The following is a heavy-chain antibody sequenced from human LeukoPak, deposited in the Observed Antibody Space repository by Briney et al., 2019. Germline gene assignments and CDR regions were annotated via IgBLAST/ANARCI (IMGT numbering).Heavy chain of an antibody. CDR3: ARAPYCSSTSCYHYYYGMDV. Sequence: PSETLSLTCAVYGGSFSGYYWSWIRQPPGKGLEWIGEINHSGSTNCNPSLKSRVTISVDTSKNQFSLKLSSVTAADTAVYYCARAPYCSSTSCYHYYYGMDVWGQGTTVTVSS. D-gene: IGHD2-2*01. CDR1: GGSFSGYY. CDR2: INHSGST. V-gene: IGHV4-34*01. J-gene: IGHJ6*02.